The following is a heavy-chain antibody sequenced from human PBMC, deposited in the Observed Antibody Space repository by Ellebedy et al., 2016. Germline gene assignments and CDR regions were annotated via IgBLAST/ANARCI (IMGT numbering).Heavy chain of an antibody. CDR3: AREALWFGEYDY. J-gene: IGHJ4*02. D-gene: IGHD3-10*01. V-gene: IGHV3-30*03. CDR1: GFTFSSYG. Sequence: GESLKISCAASGFTFSSYGMHWVRQAPGKGLEWVAVISYDGSNKYYADSVKGRFTISRDNSKNTLYLQMNSLRAEDTAVYYCAREALWFGEYDYWGQGTLVTVSS. CDR2: ISYDGSNK.